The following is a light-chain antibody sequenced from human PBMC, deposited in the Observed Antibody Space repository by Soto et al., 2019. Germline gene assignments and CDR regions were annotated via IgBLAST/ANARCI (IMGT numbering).Light chain of an antibody. CDR2: AAS. CDR1: QDVKNY. CDR3: QKHNSVPLT. Sequence: DIQMTQSPSSLSASVGDRVTITCRASQDVKNYLAWYQQKPGKVPKLLIYAASTLQSGVPSRLSGSGAGTAFTLTINSLQPEDVGSYYCQKHNSVPLTFGGGTKVEIK. V-gene: IGKV1-27*01. J-gene: IGKJ4*01.